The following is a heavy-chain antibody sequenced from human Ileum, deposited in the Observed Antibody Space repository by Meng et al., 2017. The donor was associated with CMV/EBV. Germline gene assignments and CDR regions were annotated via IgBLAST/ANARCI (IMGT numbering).Heavy chain of an antibody. D-gene: IGHD1-26*01. J-gene: IGHJ5*02. CDR1: GFSFSDYI. V-gene: IGHV3-21*01. CDR3: AREWSVGAYNWFDP. Sequence: SGFSFSDYIINWVRRAPGKGLEWVASISSSSSYIYYADSVKGRFTISRDNAKNSLYLQMDSLRVEDTAVYYCAREWSVGAYNWFDPWGQGTLVTVSS. CDR2: ISSSSSYI.